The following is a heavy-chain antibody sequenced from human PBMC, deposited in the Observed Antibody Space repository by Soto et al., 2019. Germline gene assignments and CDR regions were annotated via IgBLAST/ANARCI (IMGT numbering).Heavy chain of an antibody. CDR1: GFTFSSYG. J-gene: IGHJ4*02. V-gene: IGHV3-33*01. CDR3: ARDRRDSGWYDYFDY. D-gene: IGHD6-19*01. CDR2: IWYDGSNE. Sequence: QVQLVESGGGVVQPGRSLRLSCAASGFTFSSYGMHWVRQAPGKGLEWVAVIWYDGSNENYADSVKGRFTISRDNSKNTLYLQMNSLRAEGTALYYCARDRRDSGWYDYFDYWGQGTLVTVSS.